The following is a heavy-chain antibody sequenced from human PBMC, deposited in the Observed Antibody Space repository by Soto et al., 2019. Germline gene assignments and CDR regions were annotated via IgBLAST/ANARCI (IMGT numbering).Heavy chain of an antibody. CDR3: ARAAWIQSSYYYYGMDV. CDR2: IGTAGDT. CDR1: GFTFSSYD. D-gene: IGHD5-18*01. J-gene: IGHJ6*02. Sequence: EVQLVESGGGLVQPGGSLRLFCAASGFTFSSYDMHWVRQATGKGLEWVSAIGTAGDTYYPGSVKGRFTISRENAKNSLYLQMNSLRAGDTAVYYCARAAWIQSSYYYYGMDVWGQGTTVTVSS. V-gene: IGHV3-13*04.